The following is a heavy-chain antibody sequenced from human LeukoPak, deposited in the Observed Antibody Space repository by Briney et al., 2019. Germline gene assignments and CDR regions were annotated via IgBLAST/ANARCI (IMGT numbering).Heavy chain of an antibody. CDR2: IKSDGSST. V-gene: IGHV3-74*01. CDR3: ARELGAWYSSSSGGFDY. Sequence: PGGSLRLSCAASGFTFSSNWMHWVRQGPGKGLVWVSRIKSDGSSTSYADSVKGRFTISRDNAKNSLYLQMNSLRAEDTAVYYCARELGAWYSSSSGGFDYWGQGTPVTVSS. D-gene: IGHD6-6*01. J-gene: IGHJ4*02. CDR1: GFTFSSNW.